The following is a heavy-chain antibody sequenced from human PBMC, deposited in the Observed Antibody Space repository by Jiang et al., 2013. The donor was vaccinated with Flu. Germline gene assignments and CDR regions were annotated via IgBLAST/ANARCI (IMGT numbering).Heavy chain of an antibody. J-gene: IGHJ4*02. CDR1: GYSFGDFD. V-gene: IGHV1-8*01. CDR3: ARGDLGPDY. Sequence: SGAEVKKPGASVKVSCKTSGYSFGDFDINWVRQAAGQGLEWMGRVNPNTGRTVYTERFQGRVTVTRNISATTVYMELRNLISDDTAIYFCARGDLGPDYWGQGTPVTVSP. CDR2: VNPNTGRT. D-gene: IGHD7-27*01.